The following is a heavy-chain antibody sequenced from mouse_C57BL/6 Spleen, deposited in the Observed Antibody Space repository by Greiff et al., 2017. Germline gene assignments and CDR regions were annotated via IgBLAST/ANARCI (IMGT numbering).Heavy chain of an antibody. D-gene: IGHD2-4*01. CDR3: ASLNDYDEEWFGY. Sequence: QVQLQQPGAELVKPGASVKLSCKASGYTFTSYWMHWVKQRPGRGLEWIGRIYPNSGGTKYNEKFKGKATLTVDKASSTAYMQLSSLTSEDSAVYCWASLNDYDEEWFGYWGQGTLVTVSA. J-gene: IGHJ3*01. V-gene: IGHV1-72*01. CDR2: IYPNSGGT. CDR1: GYTFTSYW.